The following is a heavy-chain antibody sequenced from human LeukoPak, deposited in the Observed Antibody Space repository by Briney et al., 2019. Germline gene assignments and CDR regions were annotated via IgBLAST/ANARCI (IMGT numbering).Heavy chain of an antibody. CDR3: AKRLPYSSGWYYFDY. CDR2: ISGSGGST. CDR1: GFTFSSYA. Sequence: GGSLRLSCAASGFTFSSYAMSWVRQAPGRGLEWVSAISGSGGSTYYADSVKGRFTISRDNSKNTLYLQMNSLSAEDTAVYYCAKRLPYSSGWYYFDYWGQGTLVTVSP. D-gene: IGHD6-19*01. V-gene: IGHV3-23*01. J-gene: IGHJ4*02.